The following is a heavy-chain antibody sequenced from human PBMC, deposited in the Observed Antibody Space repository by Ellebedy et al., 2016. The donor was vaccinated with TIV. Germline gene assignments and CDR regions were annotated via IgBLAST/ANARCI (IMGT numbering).Heavy chain of an antibody. V-gene: IGHV4-39*07. Sequence: SETLSLXCTVSGGSISSSSYYWGWIRQPPGKGLEWIGSIYYSGSTYYNPSLKSRVTISVDTSKNQFSLKLSSVTAADTAVYYCARVGPYCSSTSCSLVSYYYYMDVWGKGTTVTVSS. J-gene: IGHJ6*03. CDR1: GGSISSSSYY. D-gene: IGHD2-2*01. CDR2: IYYSGST. CDR3: ARVGPYCSSTSCSLVSYYYYMDV.